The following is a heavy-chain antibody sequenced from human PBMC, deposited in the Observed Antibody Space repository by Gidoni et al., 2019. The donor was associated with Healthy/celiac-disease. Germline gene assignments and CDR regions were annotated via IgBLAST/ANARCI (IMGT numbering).Heavy chain of an antibody. CDR2: IKSKTDGGTT. D-gene: IGHD3-9*01. Sequence: EVQLVESGGGLVKPGGSLRLSCAASGFTFSNAWMNWVRQAPGKGLEWVGRIKSKTDGGTTDYAAPVKGRFTISRDDSKNTLYLQMNSLKTEDTAVYYCTTQERYFDWQYDYWGQGTLVTVSS. CDR1: GFTFSNAW. J-gene: IGHJ4*02. V-gene: IGHV3-15*07. CDR3: TTQERYFDWQYDY.